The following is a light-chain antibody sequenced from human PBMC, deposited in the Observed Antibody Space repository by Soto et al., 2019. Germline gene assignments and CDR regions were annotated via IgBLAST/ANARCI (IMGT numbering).Light chain of an antibody. CDR3: SSYTSSNTLV. CDR2: EVT. V-gene: IGLV2-14*01. Sequence: QSVLTQPASVSGSPGQSITLSCTGTSSDDGGFDSVSWYQQHPGSAPKLMIYEVTNRPSGVSHRFSGSKSGNTASLTISGLQTEDEADYYCSSYTSSNTLVFGTGPKLTVL. CDR1: SSDDGGFDS. J-gene: IGLJ1*01.